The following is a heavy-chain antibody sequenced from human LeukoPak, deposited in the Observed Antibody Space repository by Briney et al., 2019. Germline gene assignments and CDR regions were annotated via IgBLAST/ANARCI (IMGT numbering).Heavy chain of an antibody. CDR3: VRGQYSGSCFDN. V-gene: IGHV4-59*01. CDR1: CCSISSYL. CDR2: IYYSGST. J-gene: IGHJ4*02. Sequence: PSETLSLTCTVSCCSISSYLWSWSRQPPGQELEWIGYIYYSGSTNYNPSLKSRVTILVDTSKNQFSLKVSSVTAADTAVYYCVRGQYSGSCFDNWGQGSPVTVSS. D-gene: IGHD1-26*01.